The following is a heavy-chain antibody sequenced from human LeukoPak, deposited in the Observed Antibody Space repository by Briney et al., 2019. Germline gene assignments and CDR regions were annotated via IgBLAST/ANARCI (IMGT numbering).Heavy chain of an antibody. D-gene: IGHD7-27*01. CDR2: ITYDGSNK. J-gene: IGHJ4*02. V-gene: IGHV3-30-3*01. CDR3: ARNAPLTGDFDY. Sequence: GGSLRLSCAASGFTFSSYAVHWVRQAPGKGLERVALITYDGSNKYYADSVKGRFTISRDNSKNTLYLQMNSLRVEDTAVYYCARNAPLTGDFDYWGPGTLVTVSS. CDR1: GFTFSSYA.